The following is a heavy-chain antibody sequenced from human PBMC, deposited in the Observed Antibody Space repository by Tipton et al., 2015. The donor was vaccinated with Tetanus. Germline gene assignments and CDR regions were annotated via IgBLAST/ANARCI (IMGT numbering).Heavy chain of an antibody. Sequence: SLRLSCAASGFPFRSYWMHWVRQVPGKGLVWVSSIRGSGGHIYYADSVKGRFTISRDNAKNSLYLQMNSLRVEDTAVYYCVRDGGSSGWLAYWGQGTLVTVSS. V-gene: IGHV3-21*04. CDR3: VRDGGSSGWLAY. J-gene: IGHJ4*02. D-gene: IGHD6-19*01. CDR2: IRGSGGHI. CDR1: GFPFRSYW.